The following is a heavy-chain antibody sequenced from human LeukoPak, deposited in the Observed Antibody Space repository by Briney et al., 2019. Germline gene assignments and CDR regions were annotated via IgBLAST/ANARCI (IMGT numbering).Heavy chain of an antibody. V-gene: IGHV3-30*01. CDR2: ISSHGSDK. J-gene: IGHJ4*02. CDR3: ARGLRITSAGHFLDY. CDR1: GFSFSSYA. D-gene: IGHD6-13*01. Sequence: PGGSLRLSCAASGFSFSSYAVHWVRQPPGKGLEWVAVISSHGSDKYYADSVKGPFTISRDNSKNTLYLQMNSLRDEDTAVYYCARGLRITSAGHFLDYWGQGTLVTVSS.